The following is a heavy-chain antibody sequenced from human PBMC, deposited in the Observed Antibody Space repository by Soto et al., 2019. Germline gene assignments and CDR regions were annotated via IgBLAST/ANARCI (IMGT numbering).Heavy chain of an antibody. J-gene: IGHJ5*02. CDR1: GGCFSGYY. D-gene: IGHD2-2*01. CDR3: ARGKAPWSSNKIWFDP. Sequence: PSETLSLTCAVHGGCFSGYYWSWIRQPPGKGLEWIGEINHSGSTNYNPSLKSRVTISVDTSKNQFSLKLSSVTAADTAVYYFARGKAPWSSNKIWFDPCGQGNLVP. V-gene: IGHV4-34*01. CDR2: INHSGST.